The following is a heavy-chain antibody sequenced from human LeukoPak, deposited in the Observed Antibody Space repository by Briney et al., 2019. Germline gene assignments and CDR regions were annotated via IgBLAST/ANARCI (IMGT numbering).Heavy chain of an antibody. V-gene: IGHV3-74*01. CDR2: INTDGSST. D-gene: IGHD1-26*01. Sequence: GGSLRLSCAASGFTFSSYWMHWVRQAPGKGLVWVSRINTDGSSTSYADSVKGRFTISRDNAKNTLYLQMNSLRAEDTAVYYCARGEVSYEVVYYYYYYMDVWSKGTTVTVSS. CDR1: GFTFSSYW. CDR3: ARGEVSYEVVYYYYYYMDV. J-gene: IGHJ6*03.